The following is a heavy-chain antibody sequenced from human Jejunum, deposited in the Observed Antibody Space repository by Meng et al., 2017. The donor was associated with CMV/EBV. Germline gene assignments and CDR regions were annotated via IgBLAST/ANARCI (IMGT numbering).Heavy chain of an antibody. CDR2: IDSDGSGT. J-gene: IGHJ4*02. D-gene: IGHD2-15*01. CDR3: VTNLYCSGGACRNY. CDR1: GFTFSNYW. Sequence: GFTFSNYWMNWVRQAPGKGPVWVSRIDSDGSGTTYADSVKGRFTISRDNANNTLYLLLNSLRAEDTAVYYCVTNLYCSGGACRNYWGQGTLVTVSS. V-gene: IGHV3-74*01.